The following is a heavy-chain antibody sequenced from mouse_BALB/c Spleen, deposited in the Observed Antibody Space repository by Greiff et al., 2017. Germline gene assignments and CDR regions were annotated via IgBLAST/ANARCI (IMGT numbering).Heavy chain of an antibody. CDR2: IYPGSGST. CDR3: ARLDGNYDAMDY. J-gene: IGHJ4*01. Sequence: QVQLQQPGAELVKPGASVKMSCKASGYTFTDYVISWVKQRTGQGLEWIGEIYPGSGSTYYNEKFKGKATLTADKSSNTAYMQLSSLTSEDSAVYFCARLDGNYDAMDYWGQGTSVTVSS. V-gene: IGHV1-77*01. CDR1: GYTFTDYV. D-gene: IGHD2-1*01.